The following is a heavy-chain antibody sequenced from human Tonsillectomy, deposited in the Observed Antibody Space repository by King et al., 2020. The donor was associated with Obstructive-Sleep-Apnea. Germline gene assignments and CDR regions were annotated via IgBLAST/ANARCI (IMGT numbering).Heavy chain of an antibody. Sequence: VQLVESGGGLVQPGGSLRLSCAASGFTFSSYTMSWVRQAPGKGLEWVSGISGRGVHTYLADSVKGRFTISRDNSKDTLYLQMNSLRAEDTAVYYCAKAYLGEDYWGQGTLVTVSS. V-gene: IGHV3-23*04. J-gene: IGHJ4*02. CDR1: GFTFSSYT. D-gene: IGHD3-16*01. CDR3: AKAYLGEDY. CDR2: ISGRGVHT.